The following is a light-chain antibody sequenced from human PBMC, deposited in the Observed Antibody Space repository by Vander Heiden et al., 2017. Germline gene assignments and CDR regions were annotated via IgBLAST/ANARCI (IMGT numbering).Light chain of an antibody. Sequence: DIVLTPSPGTLSSSPGERATLSCRASQSVNRNYLAWFQQKPGQAPRLLIYTASSRATGIPDRFSGRGSGTDFTLTISRLEPDDFAVYYCQQYISSPWTFGQGTKVEIK. CDR2: TAS. J-gene: IGKJ1*01. CDR1: QSVNRNY. V-gene: IGKV3-20*01. CDR3: QQYISSPWT.